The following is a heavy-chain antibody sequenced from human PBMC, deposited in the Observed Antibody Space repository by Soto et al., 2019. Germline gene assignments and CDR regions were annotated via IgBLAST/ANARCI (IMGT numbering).Heavy chain of an antibody. V-gene: IGHV4-30-4*01. D-gene: IGHD3-9*01. J-gene: IGHJ5*02. CDR1: GDSISSGYYY. Sequence: PSETLSLTCTVSGDSISSGYYYWSWIRQPQGKGLEWIGYIYYSGSTYYNPSLKVRVTISVDTSKNQFSLKLSSVTAADTAVYYCARVSVDWLLFSVSFDPWGQGTLVTVSS. CDR2: IYYSGST. CDR3: ARVSVDWLLFSVSFDP.